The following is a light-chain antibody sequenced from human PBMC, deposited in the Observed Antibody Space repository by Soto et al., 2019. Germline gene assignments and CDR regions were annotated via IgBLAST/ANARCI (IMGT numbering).Light chain of an antibody. V-gene: IGLV1-47*02. CDR1: SSNIGSNY. CDR3: AAWDDSLSGRV. CDR2: SNN. J-gene: IGLJ3*02. Sequence: QSVLTQPRSASGTPGQRVTISCTGSSSNIGSNYVYWYQQLPGTAPKLLIYSNNQRPSGVPDRFSGSKSGTSASLAISGLRSEDEADYYCAAWDDSLSGRVFGGGTQLTVL.